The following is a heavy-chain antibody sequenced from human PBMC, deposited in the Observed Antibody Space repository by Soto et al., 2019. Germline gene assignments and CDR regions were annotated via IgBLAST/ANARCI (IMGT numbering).Heavy chain of an antibody. CDR2: IIPIFGTA. Sequence: GASVKVSCKASGYTFTGYYMHWVRQAPGQGLEWMGGIIPIFGTANYAQKFQGRVTITADESTSTAYMELSSLRSEDTAVYYCARDGSGSYYKTFYNAFDIWGQGTMVTVSS. CDR3: ARDGSGSYYKTFYNAFDI. J-gene: IGHJ3*02. V-gene: IGHV1-69*13. D-gene: IGHD3-10*01. CDR1: GYTFTGYY.